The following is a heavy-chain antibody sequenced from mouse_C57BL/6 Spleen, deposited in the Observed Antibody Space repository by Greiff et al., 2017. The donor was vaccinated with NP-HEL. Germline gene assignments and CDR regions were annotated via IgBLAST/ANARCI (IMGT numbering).Heavy chain of an antibody. CDR1: GYTFTSYW. CDR2: IDPSDSYT. D-gene: IGHD4-1*01. J-gene: IGHJ2*01. CDR3: ARVWDFDY. Sequence: VQLQQPGAELVKPGASVKLSCKASGYTFTSYWMQWVKQRPGQGLEWIGEIDPSDSYTNYNQKFKGKATLTVDTSSSTAYMQLSSLTSEDSAVYYCARVWDFDYWGQGTTLTVSS. V-gene: IGHV1-50*01.